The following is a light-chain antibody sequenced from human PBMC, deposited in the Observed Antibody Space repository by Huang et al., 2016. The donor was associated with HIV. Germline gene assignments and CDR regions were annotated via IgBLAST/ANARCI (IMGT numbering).Light chain of an antibody. CDR2: ATS. Sequence: DIQMTQSPSSLSASVGDRVTITCRASQGFGNSLAWYQQKPGKAPRLLLYATSTLESGVPARFSGTGSGTHYTLTISTLQPEDIASYFCQQYHSLPWTFGQGTKVEIK. CDR1: QGFGNS. CDR3: QQYHSLPWT. J-gene: IGKJ1*01. V-gene: IGKV1-NL1*01.